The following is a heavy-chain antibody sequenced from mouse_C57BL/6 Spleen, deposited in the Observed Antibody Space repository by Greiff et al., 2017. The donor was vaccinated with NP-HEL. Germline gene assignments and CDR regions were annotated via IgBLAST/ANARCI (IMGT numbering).Heavy chain of an antibody. V-gene: IGHV1-15*01. CDR1: GYTFTDYE. J-gene: IGHJ4*01. CDR2: IDPETGGT. CDR3: TRWNYSQAMDY. D-gene: IGHD2-12*01. Sequence: QVQLQQSGAELVRPGASVTLSCKASGYTFTDYEMHWVKQTPVHGLEWIGAIDPETGGTAYNQKFKGKTILTADKSSSTAYMELRSLTSEDSAVYYCTRWNYSQAMDYWGQGTSVTVSS.